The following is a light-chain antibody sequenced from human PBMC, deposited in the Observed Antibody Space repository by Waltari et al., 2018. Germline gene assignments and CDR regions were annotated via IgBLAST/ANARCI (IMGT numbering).Light chain of an antibody. V-gene: IGLV8-61*01. CDR2: KAN. J-gene: IGLJ3*02. CDR3: ALYMGSGIWV. CDR1: SCTLSTTSY. Sequence: QTVVTQEPSLSVSPRGTVTLTCALSSCTLSTTSYPTWYQQTPGQAPRTLVYKANARSAGVPDRFSGSILGNTAALTITGAQADDESDYYCALYMGSGIWVFGGGTRLTVL.